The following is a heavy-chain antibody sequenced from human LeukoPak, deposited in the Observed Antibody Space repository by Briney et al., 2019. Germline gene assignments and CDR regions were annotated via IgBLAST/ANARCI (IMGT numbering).Heavy chain of an antibody. CDR1: GFTFSSYW. CDR2: IKQDGSEK. CDR3: ATRYCSIAACRASSYKCMDV. J-gene: IGHJ6*04. V-gene: IGHV3-7*01. Sequence: GGSLRLSCAASGFTFSSYWMSWVRQAPGKGLEWVANIKQDGSEKYYVDSVKGRFTISRDNAKNSLYLQMNSLRAEDTAVYYCATRYCSIAACRASSYKCMDVWGKGTTVTVSS. D-gene: IGHD2-2*01.